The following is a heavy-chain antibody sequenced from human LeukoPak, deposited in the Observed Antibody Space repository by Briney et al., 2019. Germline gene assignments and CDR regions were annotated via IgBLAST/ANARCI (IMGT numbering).Heavy chain of an antibody. V-gene: IGHV1-2*02. D-gene: IGHD6-19*01. Sequence: ASVKVSCKASGYTFTGYYMHWVRQAPGQGFEWMGWINPNSGGTNFAQKFQGRVTMTRDTSINTVYMELSSLRSDDTAVYYCAREAPDSSGWYTLGYWGQGTLVTVSS. CDR3: AREAPDSSGWYTLGY. CDR1: GYTFTGYY. CDR2: INPNSGGT. J-gene: IGHJ4*02.